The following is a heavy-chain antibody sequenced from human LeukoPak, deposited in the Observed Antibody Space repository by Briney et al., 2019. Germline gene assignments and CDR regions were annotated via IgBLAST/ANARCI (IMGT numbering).Heavy chain of an antibody. CDR1: GFTFSSYW. CDR3: ARGVEPLAANTLAY. Sequence: GGSLRLSCAASGFTFSSYWLSWVRQAPGKGLEWVSVLYSDGNTKYADSVQGRFTISRDNSKNTLYLEMNSLSPDDTAVYYCARGVEPLAANTLAYWGQGTLVTVSS. CDR2: LYSDGNT. V-gene: IGHV3-53*01. D-gene: IGHD1-14*01. J-gene: IGHJ4*02.